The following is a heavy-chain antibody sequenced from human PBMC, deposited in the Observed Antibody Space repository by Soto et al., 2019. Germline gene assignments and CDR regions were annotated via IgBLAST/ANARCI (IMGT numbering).Heavy chain of an antibody. CDR3: VREGGSLAFDS. V-gene: IGHV3-48*03. D-gene: IGHD1-1*01. J-gene: IGHJ4*02. CDR2: ISYTSTTI. CDR1: GLTFSTDE. Sequence: GGSLRLSCAVSGLTFSTDEMNWVRQAPGKGLEWLAYISYTSTTIKYADSVKGRFAVSRDNAKKSLSLQMNNLRVEDTAVYYCVREGGSLAFDSWGRGTLVTVSS.